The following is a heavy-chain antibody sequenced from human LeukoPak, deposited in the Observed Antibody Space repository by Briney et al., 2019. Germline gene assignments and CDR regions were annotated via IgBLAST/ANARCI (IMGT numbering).Heavy chain of an antibody. CDR2: IYHSGNT. Sequence: SETLSLTCTVSGYSISNGYYWAWIRQPPGKGLEWIGNIYHSGNTYYNPSLKSRVTISVDTSKNQFSLNLNSVTAADTAVYYCARAYSSSWYFNWFDPWGQGTLVTVSS. D-gene: IGHD6-13*01. CDR1: GYSISNGYY. J-gene: IGHJ5*02. V-gene: IGHV4-38-2*02. CDR3: ARAYSSSWYFNWFDP.